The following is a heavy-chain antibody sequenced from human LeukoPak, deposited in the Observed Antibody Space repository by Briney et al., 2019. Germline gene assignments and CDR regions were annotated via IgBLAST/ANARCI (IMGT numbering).Heavy chain of an antibody. CDR1: GFTFSDYY. CDR2: ISRGGSTT. V-gene: IGHV3-11*01. CDR3: ARYYGSGLMDV. Sequence: GGSLRLSCAASGFTFSDYYMSWIRQAPGKGLEWVSYISRGGSTTYYADSVKGRFTISRDNAKNSLFLQTNSLRGEDTAVYYCARYYGSGLMDVWGQGTTVTVS. J-gene: IGHJ6*02. D-gene: IGHD3-10*01.